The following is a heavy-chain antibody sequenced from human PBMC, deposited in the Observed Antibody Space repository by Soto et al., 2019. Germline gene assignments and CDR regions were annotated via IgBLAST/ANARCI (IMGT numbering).Heavy chain of an antibody. D-gene: IGHD4-17*01. Sequence: PGGSLRLSYAASGFTVSSYGMSWVRQAPGKGLEWVSAISGSGGSTYYADSVKGRFTISRDNAKNSLYLQMNSLRAEDTAVYYCARERDYGDYVDYYYGMDVWGQGTTVTVSS. CDR2: ISGSGGST. V-gene: IGHV3-23*01. CDR3: ARERDYGDYVDYYYGMDV. CDR1: GFTVSSYG. J-gene: IGHJ6*02.